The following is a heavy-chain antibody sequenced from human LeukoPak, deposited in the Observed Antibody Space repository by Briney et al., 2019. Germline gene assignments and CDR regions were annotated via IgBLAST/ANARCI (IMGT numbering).Heavy chain of an antibody. Sequence: GGSLRLSCAASGFTFSSYAMSWVRQAPGKGLGWVSAISGSGGSTYYADSVKGRFTISRDNSKNTLYLQMNSLRAEDTAVYYCAKAAGTTFIYYYYYMDVWGKGTTVTVSS. V-gene: IGHV3-23*01. CDR1: GFTFSSYA. CDR2: ISGSGGST. CDR3: AKAAGTTFIYYYYYMDV. J-gene: IGHJ6*03. D-gene: IGHD1-7*01.